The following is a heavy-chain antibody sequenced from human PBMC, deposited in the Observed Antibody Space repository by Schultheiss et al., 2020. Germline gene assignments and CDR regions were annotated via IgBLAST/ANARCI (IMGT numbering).Heavy chain of an antibody. CDR3: ANRGYCSRTSCPPLGP. CDR1: GGSFSSDSYY. CDR2: VYTSGST. Sequence: SETLSLTCTVSGGSFSSDSYYWSWIRQPAGKELEWIGRVYTSGSTNYNPSLKSRVTISVDTSKNQFSLKLSSVTAADTAVYYCANRGYCSRTSCPPLGPWGQGTLVTVSS. V-gene: IGHV4-61*02. J-gene: IGHJ5*02. D-gene: IGHD2-2*01.